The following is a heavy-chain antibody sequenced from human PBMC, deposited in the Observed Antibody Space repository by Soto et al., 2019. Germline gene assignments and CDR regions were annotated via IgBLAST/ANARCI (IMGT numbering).Heavy chain of an antibody. J-gene: IGHJ4*02. CDR1: GFTFSDYY. CDR2: ISSSGSTI. CDR3: SRIFRPSPPDY. Sequence: PERSLRLSCAASGFTFSDYYMSWIRQAPGKGLEWVSYISSSGSTIYYADSVKGRFTISRDNAKNSLYLQMNSLRAEDTAVYYFSRIFRPSPPDYLCQGTLVTSSS. V-gene: IGHV3-11*01.